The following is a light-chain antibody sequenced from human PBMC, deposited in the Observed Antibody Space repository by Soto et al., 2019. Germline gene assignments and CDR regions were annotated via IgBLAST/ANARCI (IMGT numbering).Light chain of an antibody. CDR2: DAS. CDR3: QQYNSYST. J-gene: IGKJ5*01. CDR1: QSISSY. V-gene: IGKV1-5*01. Sequence: DIQMTQSPSSLSASVGDRVTITCRASQSISSYLNWYQQKPGKAPKLLIYDASSLESGVPSRFSGSGSGTEFTLTISSLQPDDFATYYCQQYNSYSTFGQGARLEIK.